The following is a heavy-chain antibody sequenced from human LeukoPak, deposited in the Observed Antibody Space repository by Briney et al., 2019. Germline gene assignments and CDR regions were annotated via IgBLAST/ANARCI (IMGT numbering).Heavy chain of an antibody. D-gene: IGHD6-13*01. V-gene: IGHV3-7*01. CDR3: ARANNSSWHY. CDR2: IKPDGSAE. CDR1: GFTFSSNW. Sequence: GGSLRLSCATSGFTFSSNWMSWVRHAPGRGLEWVANIKPDGSAEYYAASVKGRFTVSRDNAKNSLYLQMNSLRVEDTAVYYCARANNSSWHYWGQGTLVTVSS. J-gene: IGHJ4*02.